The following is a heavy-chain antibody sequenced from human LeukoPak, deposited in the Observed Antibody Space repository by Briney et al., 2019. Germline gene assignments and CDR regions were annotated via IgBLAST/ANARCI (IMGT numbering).Heavy chain of an antibody. D-gene: IGHD3-22*01. V-gene: IGHV1-18*01. CDR2: ISAYNGNT. CDR3: ARAVVDLNSSGYHHDY. Sequence: ASVKVSCKASGYTFTSYGISWVRQAPGQGLEWMGWISAYNGNTNYAQKLQGRVTMTTDTSTSTAYMELRSLRSDDTAVYYCARAVVDLNSSGYHHDYWGQGTLVTVSS. CDR1: GYTFTSYG. J-gene: IGHJ4*02.